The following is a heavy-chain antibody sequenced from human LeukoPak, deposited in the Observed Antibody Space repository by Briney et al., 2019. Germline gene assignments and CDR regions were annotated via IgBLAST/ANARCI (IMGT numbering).Heavy chain of an antibody. CDR1: GGTFSSYA. Sequence: SVKVSCKASGGTFSSYAISWVRQAPGQGLEWMGGIIPIFGTANYAQKFQGRVTITADESTSTAYMELSSLRSEDTAVYYCATAIGSGIDWFDPWGQGTLVTVSS. D-gene: IGHD3-10*01. V-gene: IGHV1-69*01. CDR3: ATAIGSGIDWFDP. J-gene: IGHJ5*02. CDR2: IIPIFGTA.